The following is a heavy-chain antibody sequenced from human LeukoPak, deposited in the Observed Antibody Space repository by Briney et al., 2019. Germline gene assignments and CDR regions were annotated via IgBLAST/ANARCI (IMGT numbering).Heavy chain of an antibody. Sequence: GGSLRLSCAASGFTFSSYTMNWVRQSPGKGLEWVSSIVGSSAYMFYADSVKGRFTISRDNAKNSLYLQMNSLRDEDTAVYYCARVSGTFRDSWGQGTLVTVSS. V-gene: IGHV3-21*01. CDR2: IVGSSAYM. CDR3: ARVSGTFRDS. J-gene: IGHJ4*02. CDR1: GFTFSSYT. D-gene: IGHD6-25*01.